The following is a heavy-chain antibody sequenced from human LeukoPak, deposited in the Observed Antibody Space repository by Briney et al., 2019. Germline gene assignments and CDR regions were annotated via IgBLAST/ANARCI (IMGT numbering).Heavy chain of an antibody. CDR1: GGSISSGDYY. CDR3: ASNVLRFLEWPPPTGY. D-gene: IGHD3-3*01. J-gene: IGHJ4*02. Sequence: SETLSLTCTVSGGSISSGDYYWSWIRQPPGKGLEWIGYIYYSGSTYYNPSLKSRVTISVDTSKNQFSLKLSSVTAADTAVYYCASNVLRFLEWPPPTGYWGQGTLVTVSS. CDR2: IYYSGST. V-gene: IGHV4-30-4*01.